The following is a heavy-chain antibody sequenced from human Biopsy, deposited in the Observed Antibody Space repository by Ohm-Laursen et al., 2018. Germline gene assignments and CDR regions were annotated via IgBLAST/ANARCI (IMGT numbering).Heavy chain of an antibody. CDR2: TRDKARSYTT. CDR3: ARDKGVPGSYWYYDL. J-gene: IGHJ2*01. Sequence: SLRLSCVAPGFTLSDHHVDWVRQAPGKGPEWVGRTRDKARSYTTVYAASVKGRFTISRDESDNSLYLQMNSLKTEDTATYYCARDKGVPGSYWYYDLWGRGTLLTVSS. V-gene: IGHV3-72*01. D-gene: IGHD6-19*01. CDR1: GFTLSDHH.